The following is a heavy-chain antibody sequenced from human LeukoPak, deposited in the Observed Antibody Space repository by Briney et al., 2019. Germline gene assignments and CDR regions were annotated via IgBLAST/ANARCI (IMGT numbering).Heavy chain of an antibody. CDR2: IRSKAYGGTT. J-gene: IGHJ4*02. CDR3: TRGRRPIFGVVTHFDY. V-gene: IGHV3-49*03. Sequence: PGGSLRLSCTASGFTFGDYAMSWFRQAPGKGLAWVGFIRSKAYGGTTEYAASVKGRFTISRDDSKSIAYLQMNSLKTEDTAVYYCTRGRRPIFGVVTHFDYWGQGTLVTVSS. D-gene: IGHD3-3*01. CDR1: GFTFGDYA.